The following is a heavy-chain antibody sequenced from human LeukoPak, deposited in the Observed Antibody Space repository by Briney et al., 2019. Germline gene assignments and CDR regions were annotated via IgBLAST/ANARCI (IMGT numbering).Heavy chain of an antibody. CDR1: GFFFSTHG. V-gene: IGHV3-23*01. CDR2: ISPRGDIK. J-gene: IGHJ5*02. Sequence: PGGTLRLSCAASGFFFSTHGMNWVRQAPGKGLEWVSGISPRGDIKYYADSVKGRFTISRDNSKNTVYLQMDSLRFEDAAIYYCAKGPMTKLDPWGQGTLVTVSS. D-gene: IGHD4-11*01. CDR3: AKGPMTKLDP.